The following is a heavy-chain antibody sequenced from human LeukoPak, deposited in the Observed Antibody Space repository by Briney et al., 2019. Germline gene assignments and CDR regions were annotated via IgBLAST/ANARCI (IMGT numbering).Heavy chain of an antibody. CDR1: GYTFTSYY. V-gene: IGHV1-46*01. D-gene: IGHD5-24*01. CDR2: INPSGGST. Sequence: ASVKVSCKASGYTFTSYYMHWVRQAPGQGLEWMGIINPSGGSTSYTQKFQGRVTMTRDTSTSTVYMELNSLRSEDTAVYYCARDGVDGYNLWDFDYWGQGTLVTVSS. J-gene: IGHJ4*02. CDR3: ARDGVDGYNLWDFDY.